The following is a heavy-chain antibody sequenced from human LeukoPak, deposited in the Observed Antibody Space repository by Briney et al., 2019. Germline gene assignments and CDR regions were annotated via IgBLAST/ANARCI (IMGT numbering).Heavy chain of an antibody. Sequence: GRSLRLSCAASGFTFSSYAMSWVRQAPGKGLEWVSAISGSGGSTYYADSVKGRFTISRDNSKNTLYLQMNSLRAEDTAVYYCAKFPPYSSGWYGYFDYWGQGTLVTVSS. J-gene: IGHJ4*02. D-gene: IGHD6-19*01. V-gene: IGHV3-23*01. CDR3: AKFPPYSSGWYGYFDY. CDR1: GFTFSSYA. CDR2: ISGSGGST.